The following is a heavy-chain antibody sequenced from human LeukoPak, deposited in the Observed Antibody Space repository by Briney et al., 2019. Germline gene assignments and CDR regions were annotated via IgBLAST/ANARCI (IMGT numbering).Heavy chain of an antibody. CDR1: GYRFKTYG. CDR2: IKAYSGNT. D-gene: IGHD2-2*01. J-gene: IGHJ4*02. V-gene: IGHV1-18*01. Sequence: GASLSVSSAASGYRFKTYGIRWGRQAPGQGVERRGWIKAYSGNTDDTENLQGRATMATYTSTATAFMELRSLRSDDTAVYYCVFGECSSTSCYPRRYYWGQGTLVTVSS. CDR3: VFGECSSTSCYPRRYY.